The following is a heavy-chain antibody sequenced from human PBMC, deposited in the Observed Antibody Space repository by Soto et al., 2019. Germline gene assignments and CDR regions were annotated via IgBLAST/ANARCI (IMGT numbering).Heavy chain of an antibody. CDR1: GFTFRNCA. CDR3: AKDREGYCSSTSCLYYFDS. Sequence: SLRLSCAASGFTFRNCAMNWVRQAPGRGLEWVSTISNSGSTYYADAVKGRFTISRDISKNTLYLQMSSLRADDTALYYCAKDREGYCSSTSCLYYFDSWGQGTQVTVSS. J-gene: IGHJ4*02. V-gene: IGHV3-23*01. D-gene: IGHD2-2*01. CDR2: ISNSGST.